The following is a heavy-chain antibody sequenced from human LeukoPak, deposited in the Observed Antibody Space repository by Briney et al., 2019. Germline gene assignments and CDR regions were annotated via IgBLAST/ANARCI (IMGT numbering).Heavy chain of an antibody. D-gene: IGHD5-24*01. CDR1: GFTFDDYT. V-gene: IGHV3-43*01. CDR3: AKDNPGDGYFDY. J-gene: IGHJ4*02. Sequence: GGSLRLSCAASGFTFDDYTMHWVRQAPGKGLEWVSLISWDGGSTYYADSVKGRFTISRDNSKNSLYLQMNSLRTEDTALYYRAKDNPGDGYFDYWGQGTLVTVSS. CDR2: ISWDGGST.